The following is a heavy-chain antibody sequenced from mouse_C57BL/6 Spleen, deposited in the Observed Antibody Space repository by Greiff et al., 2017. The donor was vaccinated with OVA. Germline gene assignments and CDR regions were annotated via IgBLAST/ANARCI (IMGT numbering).Heavy chain of an antibody. J-gene: IGHJ4*01. CDR2: IHPNSGST. CDR3: APLLGLYAMDY. D-gene: IGHD1-1*01. Sequence: VQLQQSGAELVKPGASVKLSCKASGYTFTSYWMHWVKQRPGQGLEWIGMIHPNSGSTNYNEKFKSKATLTVDKSSSTAYMQLSSLTSEDSAVYYCAPLLGLYAMDYWGQGTSVTVSS. CDR1: GYTFTSYW. V-gene: IGHV1-64*01.